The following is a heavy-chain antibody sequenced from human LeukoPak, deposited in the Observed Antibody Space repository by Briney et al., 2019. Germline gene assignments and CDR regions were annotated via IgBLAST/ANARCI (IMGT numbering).Heavy chain of an antibody. D-gene: IGHD3-10*01. CDR3: AAIGVRGFGELLTYDY. V-gene: IGHV1-2*02. CDR2: INPNSGGT. Sequence: ASVKVSCKASGYTFTGYYMHWVRQAPGQGLEWMGWINPNSGGTNYAQKFQGRVTMTRDMSTSTAYMELSSLRSEDTAVYYCAAIGVRGFGELLTYDYWGQGTLVTVSS. J-gene: IGHJ4*02. CDR1: GYTFTGYY.